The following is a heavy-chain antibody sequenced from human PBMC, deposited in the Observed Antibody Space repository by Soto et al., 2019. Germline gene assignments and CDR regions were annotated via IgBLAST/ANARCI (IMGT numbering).Heavy chain of an antibody. D-gene: IGHD5-12*01. CDR3: ASDRGSGSGYGVDYYRLAF. CDR1: GGSLSSYY. Sequence: SETLCLTCTGSGGSLSSYYWSWIRQPPWKGLEWIGYIYYSGSTNYNPSLKSRVTLSVDTSKNQFSLKLSSVTAADTAVYYCASDRGSGSGYGVDYYRLAFPGQRTTDTVSS. V-gene: IGHV4-59*01. J-gene: IGHJ6*02. CDR2: IYYSGST.